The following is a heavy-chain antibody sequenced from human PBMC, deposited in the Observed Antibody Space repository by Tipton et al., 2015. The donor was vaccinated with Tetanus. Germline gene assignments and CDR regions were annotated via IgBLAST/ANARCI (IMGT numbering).Heavy chain of an antibody. CDR3: ARALKRGPPEGRAGRLSWGVRGSRSYNDDPDYGMGV. J-gene: IGHJ6*02. V-gene: IGHV3-7*01. Sequence: QLVQSGGGLVKPGRSLRLSCTASGFTFSDFWMTWVRQAPGKGLEWVANIKHDGSEKSYVDSVKGRFSVSRDNAKNSLFLQMNSLRVEDTAVYYCARALKRGPPEGRAGRLSWGVRGSRSYNDDPDYGMGVWGHGTTVIVSS. D-gene: IGHD3-10*01. CDR1: GFTFSDFW. CDR2: IKHDGSEK.